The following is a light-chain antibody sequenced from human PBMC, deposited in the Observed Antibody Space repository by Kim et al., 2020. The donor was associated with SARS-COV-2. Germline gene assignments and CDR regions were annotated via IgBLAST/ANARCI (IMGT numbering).Light chain of an antibody. CDR2: AAS. V-gene: IGKV1-39*01. CDR3: QQSYSTPST. Sequence: DIQMTQSPSSLSASVGDRVTITCQASQSISSYLNWYQQKPGKAPKLLIYAASSLQSGVPSRFSGSGSGTDFTLTISSLQPEDFATYYCQQSYSTPSTFGGGTKLEI. J-gene: IGKJ4*01. CDR1: QSISSY.